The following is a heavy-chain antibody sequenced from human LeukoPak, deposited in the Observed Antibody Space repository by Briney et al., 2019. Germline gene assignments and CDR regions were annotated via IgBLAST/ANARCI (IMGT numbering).Heavy chain of an antibody. CDR3: ARDSGSYGWLDY. Sequence: GGSLRLSCAASGFTVSSNYMTWVRQAPGKGLEWVSVTYSGGSTYYADSVKGRFTISRDNSKNTLYLQMNSLRAEDTAIYYCARDSGSYGWLDYWGQGTLVTVSS. CDR1: GFTVSSNY. D-gene: IGHD1-26*01. V-gene: IGHV3-66*01. CDR2: TYSGGST. J-gene: IGHJ4*02.